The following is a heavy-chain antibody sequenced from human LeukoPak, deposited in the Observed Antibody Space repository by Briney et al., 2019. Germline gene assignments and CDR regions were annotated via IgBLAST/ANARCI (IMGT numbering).Heavy chain of an antibody. Sequence: GGSLRLSCAASGFTVSSNYMSWVRQAPGKGLEWVSVIYSGGSTYYADSVKGRYTISRDNSKNTLYLQMNSLRAEDTAVYYCVRNLAVAGTCFDSWGQGTLVTVSS. CDR2: IYSGGST. D-gene: IGHD6-19*01. CDR3: VRNLAVAGTCFDS. V-gene: IGHV3-53*01. CDR1: GFTVSSNY. J-gene: IGHJ4*02.